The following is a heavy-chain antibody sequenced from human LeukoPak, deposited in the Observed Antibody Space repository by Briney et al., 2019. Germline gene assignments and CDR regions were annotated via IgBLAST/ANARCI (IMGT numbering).Heavy chain of an antibody. CDR1: GFTFSSYA. J-gene: IGHJ4*02. CDR3: AKDVQKTRSSGPIDY. Sequence: GGSLRLPCAASGFTFSSYAMSWVRQAPGKGLEWVSAISGSGGSTYYADSVKGRFTISRDNSKNTLYLQMNSLRAEDTAVYYCAKDVQKTRSSGPIDYWGQGTLVTVSS. CDR2: ISGSGGST. V-gene: IGHV3-23*01. D-gene: IGHD6-25*01.